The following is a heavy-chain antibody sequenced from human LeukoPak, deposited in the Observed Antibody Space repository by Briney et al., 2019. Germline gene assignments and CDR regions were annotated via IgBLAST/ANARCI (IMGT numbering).Heavy chain of an antibody. CDR3: ARAEGDHYDTTYDY. V-gene: IGHV3-20*04. J-gene: IGHJ4*02. Sequence: PGGSLRLSCAASGFTFDDYGMSWVRQAPGKGLEWVSGINWNGGSTGYADSVKGRFTISRDNAKNSLYLQMNSLRAEGTALYYCARAEGDHYDTTYDYWGQGTLVTVSS. CDR2: INWNGGST. CDR1: GFTFDDYG. D-gene: IGHD3-9*01.